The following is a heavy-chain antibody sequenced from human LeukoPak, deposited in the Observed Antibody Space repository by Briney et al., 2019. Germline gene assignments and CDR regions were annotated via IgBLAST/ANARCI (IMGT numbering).Heavy chain of an antibody. CDR3: ASIYRDY. CDR2: IKRDGSEK. Sequence: GGSLRLSCAASGFTFSSYWMTWVRQAPGKGLEWVATIKRDGSEKFYLDSVKGRFTISRDNAKNSLYLQMNSLRADDTAVYYCASIYRDYWGQGTLVTVSS. CDR1: GFTFSSYW. J-gene: IGHJ4*02. D-gene: IGHD5/OR15-5a*01. V-gene: IGHV3-7*02.